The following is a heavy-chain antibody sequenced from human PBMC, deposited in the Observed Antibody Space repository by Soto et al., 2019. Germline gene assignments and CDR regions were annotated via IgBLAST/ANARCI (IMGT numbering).Heavy chain of an antibody. CDR3: ARAISGYVT. D-gene: IGHD5-12*01. J-gene: IGHJ5*02. Sequence: QVQLVQSGAEVKKPGASVKVSCKASGITSTTYAIHWVRQAPGQGLEWMGWINTGNGNTRYSQRFLGRVSLTTDTSAITASMDLSSLTYEDTAVYYCARAISGYVTWGQGTLITVSS. CDR1: GITSTTYA. CDR2: INTGNGNT. V-gene: IGHV1-3*04.